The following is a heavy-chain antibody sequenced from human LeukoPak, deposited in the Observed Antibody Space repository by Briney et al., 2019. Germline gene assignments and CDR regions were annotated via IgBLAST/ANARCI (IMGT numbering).Heavy chain of an antibody. D-gene: IGHD5-18*01. V-gene: IGHV5-51*01. J-gene: IGHJ4*02. CDR1: EYSFTSNW. CDR3: ARRGNTPRDRYFDY. Sequence: GESLKISCKGSEYSFTSNWIGWVRQMPGKGLEWMGIISPGDSDTRYSPSFQGQVTISADKSISTAYLQWSSLKASDTATYYCARRGNTPRDRYFDYWGQGTLVTVSS. CDR2: ISPGDSDT.